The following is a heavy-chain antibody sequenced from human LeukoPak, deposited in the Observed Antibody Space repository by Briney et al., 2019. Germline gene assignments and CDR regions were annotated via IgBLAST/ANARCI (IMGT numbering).Heavy chain of an antibody. Sequence: VASVKVSCTASGYTFTGYYMHWVRQAPGQGLEWMGWINPNSGGTNYAQKFQGRVTMTRDTSISTAYMELSRLRSDDTAVYYCARDSYYDSSGYYSSEYFQHWGQGTLVTVSS. V-gene: IGHV1-2*02. CDR3: ARDSYYDSSGYYSSEYFQH. CDR1: GYTFTGYY. CDR2: INPNSGGT. D-gene: IGHD3-22*01. J-gene: IGHJ1*01.